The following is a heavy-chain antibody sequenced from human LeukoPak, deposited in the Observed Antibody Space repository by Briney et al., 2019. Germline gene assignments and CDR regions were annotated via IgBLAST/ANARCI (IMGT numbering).Heavy chain of an antibody. CDR1: GGTFSSYA. CDR2: MNPNSGNT. V-gene: IGHV1-8*02. CDR3: ARRGYYDSSGHDY. Sequence: ASVKVSCKASGGTFSSYAISWVRQAPGQGLEWMGWMNPNSGNTGYAQKFQGRVTMTRNTSISTAYMELSSLRSEDTAVYYCARRGYYDSSGHDYWGQGTLVTVSS. D-gene: IGHD3-22*01. J-gene: IGHJ4*02.